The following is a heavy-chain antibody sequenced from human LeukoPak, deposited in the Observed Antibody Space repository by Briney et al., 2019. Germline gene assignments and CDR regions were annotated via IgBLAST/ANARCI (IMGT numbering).Heavy chain of an antibody. V-gene: IGHV3-48*01. CDR3: ARGPIVVVPAAPPRPFDI. Sequence: GGSLRLSCAASGFTFSSYSMNWVRQAPGKGLEWVSYISSSSSTIYYADSVKGRFTISRDNAKNSLYLQMNSLRAEDTAVYYCARGPIVVVPAAPPRPFDIWGQGTMVTVSS. CDR1: GFTFSSYS. D-gene: IGHD2-2*01. J-gene: IGHJ3*02. CDR2: ISSSSSTI.